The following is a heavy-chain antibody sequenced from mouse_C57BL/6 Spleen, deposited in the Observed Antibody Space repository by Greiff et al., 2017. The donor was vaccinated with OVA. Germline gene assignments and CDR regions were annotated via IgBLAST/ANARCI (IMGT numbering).Heavy chain of an antibody. CDR3: ARGTTVVAGDY. V-gene: IGHV1-4*01. Sequence: VQLQQSGAELARPGASVKMSCKASGYTFTSYTMHWVKQRPGQGLEWIGYINPSSGYTKYNQKFEDKATLTADKSSSTAYMQLSSLTSEDSAVYYCARGTTVVAGDYWGQGTTLTVSS. D-gene: IGHD1-1*01. J-gene: IGHJ2*01. CDR1: GYTFTSYT. CDR2: INPSSGYT.